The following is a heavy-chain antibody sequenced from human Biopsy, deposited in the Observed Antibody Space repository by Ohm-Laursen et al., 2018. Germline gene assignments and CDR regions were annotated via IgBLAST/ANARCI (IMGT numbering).Heavy chain of an antibody. J-gene: IGHJ4*02. CDR2: IGNTGAT. D-gene: IGHD3-10*01. Sequence: SLRLSCTAFGFTFRKYAMSWVRQAPGKGLELVSTIGNTGATFYADSVKGQFIISRDTSKNTVCLQMNSLRVEDTAVYYCVKGTQLLEDWGQGTQVTVSS. CDR1: GFTFRKYA. CDR3: VKGTQLLED. V-gene: IGHV3-23*01.